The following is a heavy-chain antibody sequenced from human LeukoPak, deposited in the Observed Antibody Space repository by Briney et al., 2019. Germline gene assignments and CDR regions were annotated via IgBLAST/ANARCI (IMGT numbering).Heavy chain of an antibody. CDR2: IYYSGST. CDR1: GGSISSSSYS. D-gene: IGHD3-22*01. V-gene: IGHV4-39*07. CDR3: ASYYDSSGYYNY. Sequence: SETLSLTCSVSGGSISSSSYSWGWIRQPPGKGLEWIGNIYYSGSTYYNPSLKSRVTISVDTSKNQFSLKLSSVTAADTAVYYCASYYDSSGYYNYWGQGTLDTVSS. J-gene: IGHJ4*02.